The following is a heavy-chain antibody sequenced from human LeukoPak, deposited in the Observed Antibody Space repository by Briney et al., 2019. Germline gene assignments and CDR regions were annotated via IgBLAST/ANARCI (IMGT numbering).Heavy chain of an antibody. J-gene: IGHJ4*02. Sequence: GSLILSCAASGFTFSSYAMHGVRAAPGKGLEWVAVISYDGSNKYYADSVKGGFTISRNNSKNTLYLQMNSLRAEDTAVYYCARGGLRYFDWLYYFDYWGQGTLVTVSS. CDR1: GFTFSSYA. V-gene: IGHV3-30*04. D-gene: IGHD3-9*01. CDR3: ARGGLRYFDWLYYFDY. CDR2: ISYDGSNK.